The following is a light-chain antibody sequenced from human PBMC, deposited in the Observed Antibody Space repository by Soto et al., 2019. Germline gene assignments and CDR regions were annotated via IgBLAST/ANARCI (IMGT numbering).Light chain of an antibody. CDR3: QHYNNWPPWT. CDR2: GAS. Sequence: EIVMTQSPATLSVSPGERATLSCRASQSVSSNLAWYQQKPGQAPRLLIYGASTRATGVPIRFSGSWSGTEFTLTISSLQSEDFAVYYCQHYNNWPPWTFGQGTKVEIK. V-gene: IGKV3-15*01. J-gene: IGKJ1*01. CDR1: QSVSSN.